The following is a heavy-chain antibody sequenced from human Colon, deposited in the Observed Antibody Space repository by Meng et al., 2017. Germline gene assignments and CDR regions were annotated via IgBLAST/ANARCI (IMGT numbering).Heavy chain of an antibody. V-gene: IGHV4-59*01. CDR3: ARGIAVADNWFDP. CDR1: GGSISSYY. Sequence: VQLQESGPGLVKPSETLSLTCTVSGGSISSYYWSWIRQPPGKGLEWIGYISYSGSTNYNPSLKSRVTISVDTSKNRFSLRLSPVTAADTAVYYCARGIAVADNWFDPWGQGTLVTVSS. J-gene: IGHJ5*02. CDR2: ISYSGST. D-gene: IGHD6-19*01.